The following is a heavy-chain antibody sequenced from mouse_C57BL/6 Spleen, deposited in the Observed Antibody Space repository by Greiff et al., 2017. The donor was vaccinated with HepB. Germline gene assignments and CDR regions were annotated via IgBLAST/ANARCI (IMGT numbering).Heavy chain of an antibody. D-gene: IGHD1-1*01. CDR1: GFTFTDYY. CDR3: ARLSYYGSSLDY. Sequence: EVKLVESGGGLVQPGGSLSLSCAASGFTFTDYYMSWVRQPPGKALEWLGFIRNKANGYTTEYSASVKGRFTISRDNSQSILYLQMNALRAEDSATYYCARLSYYGSSLDYWGQGTTLTVSS. CDR2: IRNKANGYTT. J-gene: IGHJ2*01. V-gene: IGHV7-3*01.